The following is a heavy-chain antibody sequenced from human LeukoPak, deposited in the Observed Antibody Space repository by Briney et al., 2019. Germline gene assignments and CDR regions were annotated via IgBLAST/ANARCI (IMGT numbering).Heavy chain of an antibody. CDR2: IYTSGST. J-gene: IGHJ4*02. D-gene: IGHD3-9*01. Sequence: SQTLSLTCTVSGGSISSGSYYWSWIRQPAGKGLEWIGRIYTSGSTNYNTSLKSRVTISVDTSKNQFSLKLSSVTAADTAVYYCARQSAHYDILTGFDYWGQGTLVTVSS. CDR3: ARQSAHYDILTGFDY. CDR1: GGSISSGSYY. V-gene: IGHV4-61*02.